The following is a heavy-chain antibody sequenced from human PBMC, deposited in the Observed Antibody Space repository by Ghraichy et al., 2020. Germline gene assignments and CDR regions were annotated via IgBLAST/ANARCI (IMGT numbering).Heavy chain of an antibody. D-gene: IGHD3-9*01. CDR3: AQDLSVSVDYDIMTGYPRIRFDN. J-gene: IGHJ5*02. CDR1: GLTFNHYA. V-gene: IGHV3-23*01. Sequence: GGSLRLSCAASGLTFNHYAMTWVRQAPGRGLEWVSAISGSGTNTYYADSVKGRFTISRDNSRDTLYLQMFSLRAEDTAVYYCAQDLSVSVDYDIMTGYPRIRFDNWGQGALVTVAS. CDR2: ISGSGTNT.